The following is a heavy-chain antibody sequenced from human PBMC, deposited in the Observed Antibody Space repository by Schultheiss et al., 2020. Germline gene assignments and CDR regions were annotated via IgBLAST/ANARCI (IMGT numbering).Heavy chain of an antibody. Sequence: SETLSLTCTVSGGSISSYYWNWIRQPPGKGLEWIGYIYYSGSTNYNPSLKSRVTISVDTSKNQFSLKLRSVTAADTAVYYCARGVAGNKYWGQGTLVTVSS. CDR1: GGSISSYY. V-gene: IGHV4-59*01. CDR2: IYYSGST. CDR3: ARGVAGNKY. J-gene: IGHJ4*02. D-gene: IGHD6-19*01.